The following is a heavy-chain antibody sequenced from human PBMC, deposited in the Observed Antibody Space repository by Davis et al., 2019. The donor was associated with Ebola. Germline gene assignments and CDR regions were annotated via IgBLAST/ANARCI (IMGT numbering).Heavy chain of an antibody. CDR3: ARGGYFDWLTRWHYYGMDV. D-gene: IGHD3-9*01. CDR1: GYTFTTYD. Sequence: AASVKVSCKASGYTFTTYDFHWVRQAPGQGLEWMGWMNPNSENTGYAQKFQGRVTMTRSTSISTAYMELSSLRSEDTAVYYCARGGYFDWLTRWHYYGMDVWGQGTTVTVSS. J-gene: IGHJ6*02. V-gene: IGHV1-8*01. CDR2: MNPNSENT.